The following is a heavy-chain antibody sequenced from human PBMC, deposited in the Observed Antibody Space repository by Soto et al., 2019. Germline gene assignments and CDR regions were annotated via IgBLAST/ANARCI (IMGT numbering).Heavy chain of an antibody. J-gene: IGHJ4*02. Sequence: PGESLKISCKGSGYSFTSYWIGWVRQMPGKGLEWMGIIYPGDSDTRYSPSLQGQVTISADKSISTAYLQWSSLKASDTATYYCAGGIVGATTNFDYWGQGTLVTVSS. V-gene: IGHV5-51*01. CDR1: GYSFTSYW. CDR3: AGGIVGATTNFDY. CDR2: IYPGDSDT. D-gene: IGHD1-26*01.